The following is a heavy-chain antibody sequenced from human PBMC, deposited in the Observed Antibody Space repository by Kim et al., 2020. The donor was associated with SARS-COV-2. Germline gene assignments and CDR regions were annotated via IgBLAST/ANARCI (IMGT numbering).Heavy chain of an antibody. D-gene: IGHD3-22*01. CDR2: IYYSGST. CDR1: GGSMSSGGYY. V-gene: IGHV4-31*03. Sequence: SETLSLTCTVSGGSMSSGGYYWSWIRQHQGKGLEWIGYIYYSGSTYYNPSLKSRVTISVYTSKNQFSLKLSSVTAADTAVYYCARAPITMIVVVQAFDIWGQGTMVTVSS. J-gene: IGHJ3*02. CDR3: ARAPITMIVVVQAFDI.